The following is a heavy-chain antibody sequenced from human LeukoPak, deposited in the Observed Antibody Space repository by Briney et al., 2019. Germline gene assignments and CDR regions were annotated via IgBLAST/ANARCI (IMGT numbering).Heavy chain of an antibody. CDR1: GGSISSGGYY. CDR2: IYYSGST. J-gene: IGHJ5*02. CDR3: ARDGTRLGGDWFDP. Sequence: PSETLSLTCTVSGGSISSGGYYWSWIRQHPGKGLEWIGYIYYSGSTYYNPSLKSRVTISVDTSKNQFSLKLSSVTAADTAVYYCARDGTRLGGDWFDPWGQGTLVTVSS. V-gene: IGHV4-31*03. D-gene: IGHD1-26*01.